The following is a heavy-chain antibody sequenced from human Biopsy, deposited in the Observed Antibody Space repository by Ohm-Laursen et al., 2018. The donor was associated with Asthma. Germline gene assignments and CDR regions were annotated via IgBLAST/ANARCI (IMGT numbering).Heavy chain of an antibody. Sequence: GTLSLTCAVSYGSITSGGYYWTWIRQHPGKGLEWIGFIYYSGSTNYNPSLKSRVTISVDTSKNQFSLKLSSVTAADTAVYYCARDFVDSAMDYFDYWGQGTLVTVSS. CDR3: ARDFVDSAMDYFDY. D-gene: IGHD5-18*01. CDR2: IYYSGST. J-gene: IGHJ4*02. V-gene: IGHV4-61*08. CDR1: YGSITSGGYY.